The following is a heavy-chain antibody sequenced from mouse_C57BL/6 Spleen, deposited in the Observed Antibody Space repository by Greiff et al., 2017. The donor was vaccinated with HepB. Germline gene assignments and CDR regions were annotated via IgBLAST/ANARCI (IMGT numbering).Heavy chain of an antibody. Sequence: VQLQQSGPELVKPGASVKMSCKASGYTFTDYNMHWVKQSHGKSLEWIGYINPNNGGTSYNQKFKGKATLTVDTSSSTAYMQLSSLTSEHSAVYYCARRDFVDYWGQGTSVTVSS. V-gene: IGHV1-22*01. CDR2: INPNNGGT. J-gene: IGHJ4*01. D-gene: IGHD3-3*01. CDR3: ARRDFVDY. CDR1: GYTFTDYN.